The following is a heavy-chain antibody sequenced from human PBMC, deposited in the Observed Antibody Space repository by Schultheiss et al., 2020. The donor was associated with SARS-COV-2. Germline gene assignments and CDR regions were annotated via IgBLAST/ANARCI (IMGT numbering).Heavy chain of an antibody. D-gene: IGHD6-13*01. V-gene: IGHV3-72*01. CDR3: TRDLSSSWYGVDY. CDR2: TRNKANGYTT. J-gene: IGHJ4*02. CDR1: GFTFSDHY. Sequence: GESLKISCAASGFTFSDHYMDWVRQAPGKGLEWVGRTRNKANGYTTHYAASVKGRFTILRDDSKNSLYLQMNSLKTEDTAVYYCTRDLSSSWYGVDYWGQGTLVTVSS.